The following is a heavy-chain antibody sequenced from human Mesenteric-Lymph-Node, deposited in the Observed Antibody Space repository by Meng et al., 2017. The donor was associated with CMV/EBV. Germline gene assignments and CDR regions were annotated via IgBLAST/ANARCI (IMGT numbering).Heavy chain of an antibody. V-gene: IGHV2-5*02. Sequence: QITLKQSGPTLVKPRQPLTLTCTSSGFSLSTSGVGVGWIRQTPGKALEWLALIYWDDDKRYSPSLKSRLTITKDPSKNQVVLTMTNMDPVDTATYYCAHSSGIAAAGPFYFDYWGQGTLVTVSS. CDR3: AHSSGIAAAGPFYFDY. D-gene: IGHD6-13*01. J-gene: IGHJ4*02. CDR1: GFSLSTSGVG. CDR2: IYWDDDK.